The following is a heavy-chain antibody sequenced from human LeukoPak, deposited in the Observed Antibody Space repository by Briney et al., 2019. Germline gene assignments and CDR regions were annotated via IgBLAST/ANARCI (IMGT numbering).Heavy chain of an antibody. CDR3: AREVADYYGSGSYYGDFDY. CDR1: GDSVSSNSAA. Sequence: SQTLSLTCAISGDSVSSNSAAWNWIRQSPSRGLEWLGRTYYRSKWYNDYAVSVKSRITINPDTSKNQFSLQLNSVTPEDTAVYYCAREVADYYGSGSYYGDFDYWGQGTLVTVSS. D-gene: IGHD3-10*01. CDR2: TYYRSKWYN. V-gene: IGHV6-1*01. J-gene: IGHJ4*02.